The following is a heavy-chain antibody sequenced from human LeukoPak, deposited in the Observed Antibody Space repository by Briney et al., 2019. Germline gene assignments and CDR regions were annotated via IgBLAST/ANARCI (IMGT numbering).Heavy chain of an antibody. D-gene: IGHD3-22*01. CDR3: ARDGMGPYDSSGYYYMPEDY. V-gene: IGHV3-33*01. Sequence: GGSLRLSCAASGFTFSSYGMHWVRQAPGEGLEWVAVIWYDGSNKYFADSVKGRFTISRDNSKNTLYLQMNSLRAEDTAVYYCARDGMGPYDSSGYYYMPEDYWGQGTLVTVSS. CDR2: IWYDGSNK. J-gene: IGHJ4*02. CDR1: GFTFSSYG.